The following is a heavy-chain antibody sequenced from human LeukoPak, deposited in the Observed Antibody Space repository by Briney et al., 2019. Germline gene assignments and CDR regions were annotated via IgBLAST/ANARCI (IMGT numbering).Heavy chain of an antibody. CDR1: GGSISSGSYY. Sequence: SETLSLACTVSGGSISSGSYYWSWIRQPAGKGLEWIGRIYTSGSTNYNPSLKSRVTISVDRSKNQFSLKLSSVTAADTAVYYCARTYCGGDCRGYYYHYYMDVWGKGTTVTISS. CDR2: IYTSGST. D-gene: IGHD2-21*02. CDR3: ARTYCGGDCRGYYYHYYMDV. V-gene: IGHV4-61*02. J-gene: IGHJ6*03.